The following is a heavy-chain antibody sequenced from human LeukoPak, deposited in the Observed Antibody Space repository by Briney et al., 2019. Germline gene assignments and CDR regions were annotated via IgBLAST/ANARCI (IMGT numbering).Heavy chain of an antibody. D-gene: IGHD3/OR15-3a*01. CDR2: ISSSSSYI. V-gene: IGHV3-21*01. CDR1: GFTFSSYS. J-gene: IGHJ5*02. Sequence: GGSLRLSCAASGFTFSSYSMNWVRQAPGKGLEWVSSISSSSSYIYYADSVKGRFTISRDNAKNSLYLQMNSLRAEDTAVYYCAREIDLGHPPLGFDPWGQGTLVTVSS. CDR3: AREIDLGHPPLGFDP.